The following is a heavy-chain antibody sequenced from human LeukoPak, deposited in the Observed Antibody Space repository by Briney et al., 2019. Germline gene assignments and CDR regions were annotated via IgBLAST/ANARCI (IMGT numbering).Heavy chain of an antibody. CDR2: IRSNGGAI. Sequence: GASLRLSCTASGFTFSDFSMNWVRQAPGKGLEWISYIRSNGGAISYADSVKGRYTTSRDNAKNSLYLQMNSLRAEDTTVYYCARIRGGWFLDSWGQGTLGTVSS. CDR1: GFTFSDFS. J-gene: IGHJ4*02. D-gene: IGHD6-19*01. CDR3: ARIRGGWFLDS. V-gene: IGHV3-48*04.